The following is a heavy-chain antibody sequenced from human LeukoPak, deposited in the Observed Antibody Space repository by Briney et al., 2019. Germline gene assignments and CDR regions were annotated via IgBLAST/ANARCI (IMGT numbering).Heavy chain of an antibody. CDR2: IYYSGST. Sequence: SETLSLTCTVSGGSISSYYWSWLRQPPGKGLEWIGYIYYSGSTNYNPSLKSRVTISVDTSKNQFSLKLSSVTAADTAVYYCARGPYSSSWYVDCWGQGTLVTVSS. CDR3: ARGPYSSSWYVDC. CDR1: GGSISSYY. V-gene: IGHV4-59*01. J-gene: IGHJ4*02. D-gene: IGHD6-13*01.